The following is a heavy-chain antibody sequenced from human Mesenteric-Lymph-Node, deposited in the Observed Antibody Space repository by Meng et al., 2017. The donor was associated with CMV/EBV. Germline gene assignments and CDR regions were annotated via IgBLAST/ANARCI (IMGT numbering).Heavy chain of an antibody. J-gene: IGHJ4*02. Sequence: GESLKISCAASGFSVSYNYMTWVRQAPGKGLEWVSGISGSSGSICSADSVKGRFTISRDNSKNTLYVQMDGLRAGDTAVYYCAKVAMIRGVVFDFWGQGTLVTVSS. CDR1: GFSVSYNY. D-gene: IGHD3-10*01. CDR3: AKVAMIRGVVFDF. V-gene: IGHV3-23*01. CDR2: ISGSSGSI.